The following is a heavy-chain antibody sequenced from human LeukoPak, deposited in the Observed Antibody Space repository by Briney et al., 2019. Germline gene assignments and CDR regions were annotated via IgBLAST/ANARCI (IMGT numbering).Heavy chain of an antibody. J-gene: IGHJ6*03. CDR2: IYTSGST. Sequence: SETLSLTCAVSGYSISSGSYYWSWIRQPAGKGLEWIGRIYTSGSTNYNPSLKSRVTISVDTSKNQFSLKLSSVTAADTAVYYCARAVWFGELSPYYYYMDVWGKGTTVTVSS. CDR3: ARAVWFGELSPYYYYMDV. CDR1: GYSISSGSYY. V-gene: IGHV4-61*02. D-gene: IGHD3-10*01.